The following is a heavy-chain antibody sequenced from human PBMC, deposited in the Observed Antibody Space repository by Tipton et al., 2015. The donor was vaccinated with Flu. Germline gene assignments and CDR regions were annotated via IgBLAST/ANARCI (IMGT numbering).Heavy chain of an antibody. CDR2: IWYDGGNK. V-gene: IGHV3-33*08. CDR1: GGSISSYY. CDR3: ARGSGSGTYVIFDF. J-gene: IGHJ4*02. Sequence: LSLTCTVSGGSISSYYWSWIRQPPGKGLEWVAVIWYDGGNKYYADSVKGRFTISRDSSKNTLYLQMNSLRAEDTAVYYCARGSGSGTYVIFDFWGQGTLVTVSS. D-gene: IGHD3-10*01.